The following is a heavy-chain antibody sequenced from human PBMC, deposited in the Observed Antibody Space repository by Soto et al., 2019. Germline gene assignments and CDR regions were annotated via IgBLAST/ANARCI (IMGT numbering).Heavy chain of an antibody. D-gene: IGHD1-1*01. J-gene: IGHJ4*02. CDR1: GFTFSDYY. CDR3: AREVVTTEWYFDN. CDR2: ASSDGRTT. Sequence: GGSLRLSCAASGFTFSDYYMTWIRQAPGKGLKWVAVASSDGRTTFYADSVKGRFTIFRDNSKNTLYLQMNSLRVEDTAVYYCAREVVTTEWYFDNWGQGILVTVSS. V-gene: IGHV3-30-3*01.